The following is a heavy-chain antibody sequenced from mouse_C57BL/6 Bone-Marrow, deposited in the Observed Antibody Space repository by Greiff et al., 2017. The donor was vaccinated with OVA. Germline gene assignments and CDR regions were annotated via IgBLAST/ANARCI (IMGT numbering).Heavy chain of an antibody. CDR2: ISDGGSYT. Sequence: DVQLVESGGGLVKPGGSLKLSCAASGFTFSSYAMSWVRQTPEKRLEWVATISDGGSYTYYPDNVKGRFTISRDNAKNNLYLQMSHLKSEDTAMYYCHYYGSDWYFDVWGTGTTVTVSS. CDR1: GFTFSSYA. J-gene: IGHJ1*03. D-gene: IGHD1-1*01. V-gene: IGHV5-4*01. CDR3: HYYGSDWYFDV.